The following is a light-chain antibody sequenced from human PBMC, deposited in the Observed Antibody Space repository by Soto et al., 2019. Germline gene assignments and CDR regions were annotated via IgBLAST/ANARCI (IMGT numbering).Light chain of an antibody. CDR3: QQYNNWPRT. CDR2: GAS. V-gene: IGKV3-15*01. CDR1: QSVSSD. Sequence: EIVMTQSPATLSVSPGERATLSCRASQSVSSDLAWYHQKPGQAPRLLIYGASTRATGIPARFSGSGSGTEFTLTINSLQSEDFAVYYGQQYNNWPRTFGQGTKVDIK. J-gene: IGKJ1*01.